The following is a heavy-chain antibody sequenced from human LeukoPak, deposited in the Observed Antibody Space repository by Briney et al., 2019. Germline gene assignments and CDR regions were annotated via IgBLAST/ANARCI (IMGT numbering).Heavy chain of an antibody. D-gene: IGHD2-15*01. Sequence: TGGSLRLSCAASGFTFSSYAMSWVRQAPGKGLEWVSGINWNGGSTGYADSVKGRFTISRDNAKNSLYLQMNSLRAEDTALYHCARDLRYCSGGSCYSDYWGQGTLVTVSS. CDR2: INWNGGST. V-gene: IGHV3-20*01. CDR3: ARDLRYCSGGSCYSDY. CDR1: GFTFSSYA. J-gene: IGHJ4*02.